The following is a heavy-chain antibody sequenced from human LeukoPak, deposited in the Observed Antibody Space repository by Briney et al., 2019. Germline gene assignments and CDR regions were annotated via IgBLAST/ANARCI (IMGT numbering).Heavy chain of an antibody. V-gene: IGHV3-23*01. J-gene: IGHJ3*02. Sequence: GGSLRLSCAASGFTLSGYAMTRVRQAPGKGLEWVSAFGGDGRSTYYADSVKGRFTISRDNSKNTLYLQMSSLRAEDTAIYYCAKDWRDYGDFHAFDIWGQGTMVTVSS. CDR2: FGGDGRST. CDR3: AKDWRDYGDFHAFDI. D-gene: IGHD4-17*01. CDR1: GFTLSGYA.